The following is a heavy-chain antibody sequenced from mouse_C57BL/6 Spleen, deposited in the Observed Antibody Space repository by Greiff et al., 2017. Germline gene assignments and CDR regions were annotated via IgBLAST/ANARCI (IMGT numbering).Heavy chain of an antibody. D-gene: IGHD2-5*01. J-gene: IGHJ4*01. CDR3: ARRRIYYSNYYAMDG. CDR1: GYTFSDYG. Sequence: EVKVVESGGGLVKPGGSLKLSCAASGYTFSDYGMHWVRQAPEKGLEWVAYISSGSSTIYYADTVKGRFTISRDNAKNTLFLQMTSLRSEDKAMYYCARRRIYYSNYYAMDGWGQGTSVTVSS. V-gene: IGHV5-17*01. CDR2: ISSGSSTI.